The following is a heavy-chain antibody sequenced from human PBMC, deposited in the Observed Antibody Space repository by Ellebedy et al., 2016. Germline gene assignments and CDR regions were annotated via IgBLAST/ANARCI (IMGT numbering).Heavy chain of an antibody. V-gene: IGHV3-30-3*01. J-gene: IGHJ4*02. CDR1: GFTFSSNA. Sequence: GESLKISCAASGFTFSSNAMHWVRQASGKGLEWVAVISYDGSNKYYADSVKGRFTISRDNSNNTLYLQVNSLRPEDTAVYYCARIPARGSGSPLMDWGQGTLVTVSS. CDR2: ISYDGSNK. D-gene: IGHD3-10*01. CDR3: ARIPARGSGSPLMD.